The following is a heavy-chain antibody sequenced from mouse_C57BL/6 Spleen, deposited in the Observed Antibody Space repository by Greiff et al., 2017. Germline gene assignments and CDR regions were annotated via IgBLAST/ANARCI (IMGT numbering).Heavy chain of an antibody. D-gene: IGHD1-1*01. J-gene: IGHJ1*03. CDR2: IRNKANGYTT. CDR1: GFTFTDYY. Sequence: EVKLMESGGGLVQPGGSLSLSCAASGFTFTDYYMSWVRQPPGKALEWLGFIRNKANGYTTEYSASVKGRFTISRDNSQSILYLQMNALRAEDSATYYCARFSNYYYGSSYWYFDVWGTGTTVTVSS. V-gene: IGHV7-3*01. CDR3: ARFSNYYYGSSYWYFDV.